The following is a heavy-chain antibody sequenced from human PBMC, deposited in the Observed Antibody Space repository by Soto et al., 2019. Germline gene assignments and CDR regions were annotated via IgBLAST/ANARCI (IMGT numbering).Heavy chain of an antibody. CDR3: ARNAGYYDIIYFDY. Sequence: GASVKVSCKASGYTFTGYYMHWVRQAPGQGLEWMGWINPNSGGTNYAQKFQGRVTMTRDTSISTAYMELGRLRSDDTAVYYCARNAGYYDIIYFDYWGQGTMVTVSS. CDR2: INPNSGGT. CDR1: GYTFTGYY. V-gene: IGHV1-2*02. J-gene: IGHJ4*02. D-gene: IGHD3-9*01.